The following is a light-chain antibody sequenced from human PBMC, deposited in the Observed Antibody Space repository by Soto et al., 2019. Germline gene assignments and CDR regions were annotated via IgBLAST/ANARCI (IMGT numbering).Light chain of an antibody. CDR2: AAS. Sequence: EIQLTLSPSFLSASVGDRVTITCRASQGISSYLAWYQQKPGKAPKLLMYAASTLQRGVPSRFSGSGSGTEFTLAISSLQPEDFATYYCQQFNDYPITFGQGTRLEIK. V-gene: IGKV1-9*01. CDR3: QQFNDYPIT. J-gene: IGKJ5*01. CDR1: QGISSY.